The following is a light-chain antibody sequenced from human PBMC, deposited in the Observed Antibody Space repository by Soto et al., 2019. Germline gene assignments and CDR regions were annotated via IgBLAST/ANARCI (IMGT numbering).Light chain of an antibody. J-gene: IGKJ4*01. V-gene: IGKV1-39*01. CDR2: AAS. CDR3: QQTYSTVVPT. Sequence: DIQMTQSPSSLSASVGDRVTISCRASQSISSKYLNWYQQRPGKAPELLIYAASTLQSGVPSRFSGSGSGTDFTLTISSLQPDDFATYYCQQTYSTVVPTFGGGTKVDIK. CDR1: QSISSKY.